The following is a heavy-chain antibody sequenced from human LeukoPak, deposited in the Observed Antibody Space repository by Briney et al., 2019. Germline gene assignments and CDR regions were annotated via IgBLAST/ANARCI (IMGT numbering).Heavy chain of an antibody. V-gene: IGHV1-24*01. D-gene: IGHD3-22*01. J-gene: IGHJ4*02. Sequence: ASVKVSCKVSGYTLTELSMHWVRQAPGKGLEWMGGFDPEDGETIYAQKFQGRVTMTEDTSTDTAYMELSSLRSEDTAVYYCAKAHDSSGYYYGRPFDYWGQGTLVTVSS. CDR2: FDPEDGET. CDR3: AKAHDSSGYYYGRPFDY. CDR1: GYTLTELS.